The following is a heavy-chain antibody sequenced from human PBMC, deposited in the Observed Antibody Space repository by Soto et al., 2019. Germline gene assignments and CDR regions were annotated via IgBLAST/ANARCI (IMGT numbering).Heavy chain of an antibody. V-gene: IGHV4-4*07. Sequence: SETLSLTCSVSGADINTYSWTWIRQPAGKGLEWIGRIYTSASINYNPSLRGRVTLSVDTSTNQVSLKLASVTASDTAVYFCVSQRTTVITQAYFDYWGPGALVTVSS. CDR3: VSQRTTVITQAYFDY. D-gene: IGHD4-4*01. CDR2: IYTSASI. J-gene: IGHJ4*02. CDR1: GADINTYS.